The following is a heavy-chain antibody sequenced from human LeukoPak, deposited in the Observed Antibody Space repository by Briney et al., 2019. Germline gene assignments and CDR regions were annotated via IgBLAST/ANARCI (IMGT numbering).Heavy chain of an antibody. CDR2: INHSGST. Sequence: SETLSLTCAVYGGSFSGYYWSWIRQPPGKGLEWIGEINHSGSTNYNPSLKSRVTISVDTSKNQFSLKLSSVTAADTVVYYCARGKRLRRWFDPWGQGTLVTVSS. V-gene: IGHV4-34*01. CDR1: GGSFSGYY. J-gene: IGHJ5*02. D-gene: IGHD4-17*01. CDR3: ARGKRLRRWFDP.